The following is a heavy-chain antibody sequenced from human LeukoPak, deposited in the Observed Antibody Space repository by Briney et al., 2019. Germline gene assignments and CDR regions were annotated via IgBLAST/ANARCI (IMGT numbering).Heavy chain of an antibody. V-gene: IGHV3-9*01. Sequence: GRSLRLSCAASGFTFHDYAMHWVRQVPGKGLEWVSGISWKSGSIGYADSVKGRFTISRDNAKNSLYLQMNSLRAEDTAVYYCAELGITMIGGVWGKGTTVTISS. CDR1: GFTFHDYA. J-gene: IGHJ6*04. D-gene: IGHD3-10*02. CDR2: ISWKSGSI. CDR3: AELGITMIGGV.